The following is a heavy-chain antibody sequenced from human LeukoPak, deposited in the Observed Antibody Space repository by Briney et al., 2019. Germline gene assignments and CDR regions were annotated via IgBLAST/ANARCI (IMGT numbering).Heavy chain of an antibody. CDR3: ARGYSSGGVNWFDP. CDR2: ISGSDTST. D-gene: IGHD6-19*01. Sequence: GGSLRLSCAASGFTFSSYEMNWVRQAPGKGLEWVSTISGSDTSTYYADSVKGRFTISRHNSKNTLYLQMNSLRAEDTAVYYCARGYSSGGVNWFDPWGQGTLVTVSS. CDR1: GFTFSSYE. J-gene: IGHJ5*02. V-gene: IGHV3-23*01.